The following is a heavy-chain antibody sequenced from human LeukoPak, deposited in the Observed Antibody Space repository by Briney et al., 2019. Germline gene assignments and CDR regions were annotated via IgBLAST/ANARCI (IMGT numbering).Heavy chain of an antibody. CDR1: GFAFNNYA. J-gene: IGHJ4*02. V-gene: IGHV3-23*01. CDR2: INDNGGQR. CDR3: AKTQWKVGATDYFDY. Sequence: GGSLRLSCAASGFAFNNYAMTWVRQAPGNGLEGVTNINDNGGQRHYADSVKGRFTISRDNSKNTLFLQMDSLRAEDTAVYYCAKTQWKVGATDYFDYWGQGILVTVSS. D-gene: IGHD1-26*01.